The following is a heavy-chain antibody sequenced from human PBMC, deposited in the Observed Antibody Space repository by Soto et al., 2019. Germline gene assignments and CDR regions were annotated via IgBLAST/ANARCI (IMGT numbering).Heavy chain of an antibody. CDR2: IKQDGSET. J-gene: IGHJ6*03. D-gene: IGHD2-2*01. Sequence: EVHLVESGGGLVQPGGSLRLSCAASGFTFSGHWMSWVRQAPGKGLEWVAHIKQDGSETFYVGSVKGRFTISRDNAQNSLDLQMNSLRAEDTALYYCARDRAFCSGTNCRRGSIYYYYMDVWGNGTTVTVS. CDR1: GFTFSGHW. CDR3: ARDRAFCSGTNCRRGSIYYYYMDV. V-gene: IGHV3-7*01.